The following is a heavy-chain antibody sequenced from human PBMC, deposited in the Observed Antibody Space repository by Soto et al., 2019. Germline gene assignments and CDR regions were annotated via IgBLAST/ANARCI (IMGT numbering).Heavy chain of an antibody. J-gene: IGHJ4*02. CDR2: ISRNSDFL. Sequence: EVQLVESGGGLVQPGRSLRLSCVASGFTFDDYSMHWVRQAPGKGLEWVSGISRNSDFLVYADSVKGRFTISRDNAKSSLYLQMNSLRAEDTAFYHCARRYVGGGTFHPFDYWGQGARVTVSS. CDR1: GFTFDDYS. V-gene: IGHV3-9*01. CDR3: ARRYVGGGTFHPFDY. D-gene: IGHD2-15*01.